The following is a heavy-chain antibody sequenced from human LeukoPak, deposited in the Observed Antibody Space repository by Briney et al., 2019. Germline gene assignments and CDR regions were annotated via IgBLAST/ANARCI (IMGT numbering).Heavy chain of an antibody. D-gene: IGHD2-15*01. Sequence: GGSLRLSCAASGFTFSSFETNWVRQAPGEGLEWVSYISSSVSTIYYADSVKGRFTISRDNAKNSLYLQMNSLRAEDTAVYYCARLPGMVVPNYYYYYYMDVWGKGTTVTVSS. V-gene: IGHV3-48*03. J-gene: IGHJ6*03. CDR1: GFTFSSFE. CDR3: ARLPGMVVPNYYYYYYMDV. CDR2: ISSSVSTI.